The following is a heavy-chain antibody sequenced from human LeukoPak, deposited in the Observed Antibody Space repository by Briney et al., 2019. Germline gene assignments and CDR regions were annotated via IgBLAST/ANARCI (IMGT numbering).Heavy chain of an antibody. CDR1: GFTFSSYS. CDR3: ARGDKSSGWYFSDY. CDR2: ISSSSSYI. D-gene: IGHD6-19*01. Sequence: GGSLRLSCAASGFTFSSYSMNWVRQAPGKGLEWVSSISSSSSYIYYADSVKGRFTISRDNTKNSLYLQMNSLRAEDTAVYYCARGDKSSGWYFSDYWGQGTLVTVSS. V-gene: IGHV3-21*01. J-gene: IGHJ4*02.